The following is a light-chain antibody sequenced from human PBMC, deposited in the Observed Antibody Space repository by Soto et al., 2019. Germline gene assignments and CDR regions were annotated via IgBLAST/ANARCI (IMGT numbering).Light chain of an antibody. Sequence: LAQPASMSGSPGQSITISCTGTSSDVTYYNFVSWYQHHPGKAPRLMIYEVTYRPSGVSDRFSGSKSGNTASLTISGLQPEDEADYHCSSYTTSNTYVFGTGTKVTVL. CDR1: SSDVTYYNF. CDR2: EVT. CDR3: SSYTTSNTYV. J-gene: IGLJ1*01. V-gene: IGLV2-14*01.